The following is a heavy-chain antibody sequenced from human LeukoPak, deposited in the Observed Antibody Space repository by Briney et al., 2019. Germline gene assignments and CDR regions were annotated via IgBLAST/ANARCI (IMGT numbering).Heavy chain of an antibody. CDR2: TYYSGNT. CDR1: GGSISPYY. Sequence: SETLSLTCTVSGGSISPYYWSWIRQPPGKGLEWLGYTYYSGNTDYNPSLKSRVAISVDTSKNQFSLKLSSVTAADTAVYYCARSTGSTMFIDYWGQGTLVTVSS. CDR3: ARSTGSTMFIDY. J-gene: IGHJ4*02. D-gene: IGHD3-10*02. V-gene: IGHV4-59*01.